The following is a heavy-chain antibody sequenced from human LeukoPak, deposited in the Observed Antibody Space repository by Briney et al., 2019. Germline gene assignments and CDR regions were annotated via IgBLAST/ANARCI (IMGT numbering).Heavy chain of an antibody. CDR2: IYPGDSDT. V-gene: IGHV5-51*01. Sequence: GESLKISCKGSGYSFTSYWIGWVRQMPGKGLEWMGIIYPGDSDTRYSPSFQGQVTISADKSISTAYLQWSSLKASDTAMYYCASSIIRGGYYYYMDVWGKGTTVTVAS. CDR1: GYSFTSYW. D-gene: IGHD3-10*01. J-gene: IGHJ6*03. CDR3: ASSIIRGGYYYYMDV.